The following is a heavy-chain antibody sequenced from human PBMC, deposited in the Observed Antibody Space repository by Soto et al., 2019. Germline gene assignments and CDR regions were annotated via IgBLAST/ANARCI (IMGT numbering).Heavy chain of an antibody. J-gene: IGHJ4*02. CDR2: ISFSGDYI. Sequence: KPGGSLRLSCAVSGFPLEKYGMNWVRQAPGRGLEWVSSISFSGDYIYYADSVQGRFSISRDNARNTLYLQMNSLRDEDTAVYYCARDNNWSYDYWGQGILVTVSS. CDR3: ARDNNWSYDY. V-gene: IGHV3-21*01. CDR1: GFPLEKYG. D-gene: IGHD1-1*01.